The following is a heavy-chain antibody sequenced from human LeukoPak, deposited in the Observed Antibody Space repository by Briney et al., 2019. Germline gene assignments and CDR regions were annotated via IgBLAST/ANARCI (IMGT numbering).Heavy chain of an antibody. J-gene: IGHJ4*02. CDR1: GYTFTSYV. V-gene: IGHV1-8*01. CDR3: ARVGIDSGITFDY. Sequence: ASVKVSCKASGYTFTSYVINWVRQATGQGLEWMGWMNPNSGNTGYAQKFQGRVTMTRNTSISTAYMELSSLRSEDTAVYYCARVGIDSGITFDYWGQGTLVTVSS. D-gene: IGHD6-13*01. CDR2: MNPNSGNT.